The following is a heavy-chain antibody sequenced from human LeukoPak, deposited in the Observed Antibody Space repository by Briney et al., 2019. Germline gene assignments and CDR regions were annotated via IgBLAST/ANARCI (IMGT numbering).Heavy chain of an antibody. CDR2: IVVGSGNT. D-gene: IGHD2-2*01. Sequence: GASVKVSCKSSGFAFSSSTIQLVRQARGQRLEWIGWIVVGSGNTNYAQNLQERVTITRDMSTSTAYMELSSMSSENEAAYYCAADRVCRISTCYALTFDYWGQGSLVTASS. CDR1: GFAFSSST. V-gene: IGHV1-58*02. CDR3: AADRVCRISTCYALTFDY. J-gene: IGHJ4*02.